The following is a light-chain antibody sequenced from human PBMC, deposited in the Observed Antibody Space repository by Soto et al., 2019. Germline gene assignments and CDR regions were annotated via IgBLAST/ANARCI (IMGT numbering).Light chain of an antibody. Sequence: SYELTQPPSVSVAPGQTARITCGGNNIGSMSVHWYQQKPGQAPVLVIYYEIDPPSGIPERFSGSNSGNTATLTITRVDAGDEADYYCHVWDSDSDHPVFGGGTKLTVL. V-gene: IGLV3-21*04. J-gene: IGLJ2*01. CDR3: HVWDSDSDHPV. CDR1: NIGSMS. CDR2: YEI.